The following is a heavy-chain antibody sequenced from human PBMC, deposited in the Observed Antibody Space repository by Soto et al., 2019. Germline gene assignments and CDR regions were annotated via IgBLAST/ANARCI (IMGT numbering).Heavy chain of an antibody. CDR2: INAGNGNT. D-gene: IGHD6-13*01. Sequence: ASVKVSCKASGYTFTSYAMHWVRQAPGQRLEWKGWINAGNGNTKYSQKFQGRVTITRDTSASTAYMELSSLRSEDTAVYYCARELVAAAGPNWYFDLWGRGTLVTVSS. CDR1: GYTFTSYA. CDR3: ARELVAAAGPNWYFDL. J-gene: IGHJ2*01. V-gene: IGHV1-3*01.